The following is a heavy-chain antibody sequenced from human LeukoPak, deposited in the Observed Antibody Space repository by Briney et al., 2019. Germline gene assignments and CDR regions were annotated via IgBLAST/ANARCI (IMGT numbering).Heavy chain of an antibody. Sequence: SETLSLTCTVSGGSISSSYYYWGWIRQPPGKGLEWIGSIYYRQTTYYNPSLRSRVPISVDTSKNQFSLRLSSVTAADTAVYYCARHTYYYVSSDTSGYYYNFDYWGQGTLVTVSS. CDR1: GGSISSSYYY. V-gene: IGHV4-39*01. J-gene: IGHJ4*02. CDR3: ARHTYYYVSSDTSGYYYNFDY. CDR2: IYYRQTT. D-gene: IGHD3-22*01.